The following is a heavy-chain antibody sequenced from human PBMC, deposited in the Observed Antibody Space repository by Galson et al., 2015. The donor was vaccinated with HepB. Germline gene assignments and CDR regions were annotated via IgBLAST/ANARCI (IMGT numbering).Heavy chain of an antibody. CDR1: GFTFSSYA. CDR2: ISYDGSNK. D-gene: IGHD3-10*01. CDR3: ARSYGSGSYYPFDY. J-gene: IGHJ4*02. Sequence: SLRLSCAASGFTFSSYAMHWVRQAPGKGLEWVAVISYDGSNKYYADSVKGRFTISRDNSKNTLYLQMNSLRAEDTAVYYCARSYGSGSYYPFDYWGQGTLVTVSS. V-gene: IGHV3-30-3*01.